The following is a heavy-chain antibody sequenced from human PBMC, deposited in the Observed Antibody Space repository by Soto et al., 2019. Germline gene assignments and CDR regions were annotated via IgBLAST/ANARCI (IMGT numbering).Heavy chain of an antibody. J-gene: IGHJ4*02. Sequence: SVKVSCKASGGTFSSYAISWVRQAPGQGLEWMGVIIPIFGTANYADKFQGRVTITSDKSTSTAYMELSSLRSEDTAVYYCARVEGGLYDSTGCCIDXWGQGTLVTVSX. CDR3: ARVEGGLYDSTGCCIDX. CDR2: IIPIFGTA. D-gene: IGHD3-22*01. CDR1: GGTFSSYA. V-gene: IGHV1-69*06.